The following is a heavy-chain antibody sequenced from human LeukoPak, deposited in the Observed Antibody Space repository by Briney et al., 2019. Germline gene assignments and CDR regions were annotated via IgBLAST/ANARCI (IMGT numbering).Heavy chain of an antibody. V-gene: IGHV3-11*04. D-gene: IGHD6-19*01. CDR3: ARDRGFSSGWVNYYYMDV. CDR1: GFTFSDYY. Sequence: PGGSLRLSCAASGFTFSDYYLSWIRRAPGKGLERISYISGSGSTIYYADSVKGRFTISRDNAKNSLYLQMNSLRPEDTAVYYCARDRGFSSGWVNYYYMDVWGKGTTVTVSS. J-gene: IGHJ6*03. CDR2: ISGSGSTI.